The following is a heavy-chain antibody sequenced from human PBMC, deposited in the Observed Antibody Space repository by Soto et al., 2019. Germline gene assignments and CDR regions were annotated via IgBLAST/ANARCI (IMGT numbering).Heavy chain of an antibody. CDR2: IYSDGTT. J-gene: IGHJ5*02. Sequence: SETLSLTCIVSGGSISGYYWSWIRQPAGKELEWIGRIYSDGTTNYNPSLKGRGTMSVDTSKKQISLKLTSVTAADTAMYYFARDRGYRSGSFGSWGQGVLVTVSS. V-gene: IGHV4-4*07. D-gene: IGHD5-18*01. CDR3: ARDRGYRSGSFGS. CDR1: GGSISGYY.